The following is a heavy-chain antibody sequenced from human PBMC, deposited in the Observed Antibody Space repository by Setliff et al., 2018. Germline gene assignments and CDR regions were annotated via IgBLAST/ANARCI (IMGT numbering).Heavy chain of an antibody. CDR2: IYYSGST. Sequence: PSETLSLTCIVSGASITSDAYYWSWVRQHPGKDLEWIGYIYYSGSTYYNPSLESRVTISLDSSKNQFSLELHSVTAADTAVYYCARSRTIAVKGGVFAVWGRGTLVTVSS. V-gene: IGHV4-31*03. CDR3: ARSRTIAVKGGVFAV. J-gene: IGHJ2*01. D-gene: IGHD6-19*01. CDR1: GASITSDAYY.